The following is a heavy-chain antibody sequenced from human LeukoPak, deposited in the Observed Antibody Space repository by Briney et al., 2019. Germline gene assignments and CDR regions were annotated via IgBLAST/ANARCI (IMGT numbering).Heavy chain of an antibody. V-gene: IGHV4-59*08. J-gene: IGHJ4*02. D-gene: IGHD6-13*01. CDR1: GGSISSYY. Sequence: SETLSLTCTVSGGSISSYYWSWIRQPPGKGLEWIGYIYYSGSTYYNPSLKSRVTISVDTSKNQFSLKLSSVTAADTAVYYCARRTLGALDYWGQGTLVTVSS. CDR3: ARRTLGALDY. CDR2: IYYSGST.